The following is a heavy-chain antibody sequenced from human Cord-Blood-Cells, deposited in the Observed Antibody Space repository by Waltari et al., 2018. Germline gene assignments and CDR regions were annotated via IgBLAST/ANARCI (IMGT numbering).Heavy chain of an antibody. CDR3: ARGYYYDSSGYDY. Sequence: QVQLQESGPGLVKPSQTLSLTCTVSGGSISSGGYYWSWIRQHPGKGLEWFGYFCNSGSTYYNPSLKSRVTIAVDTSKNQFSVKLSSVTAADTAVDDCARGYYYDSSGYDYWGQGTLVTVSS. CDR2: FCNSGST. CDR1: GGSISSGGYY. V-gene: IGHV4-31*03. J-gene: IGHJ4*02. D-gene: IGHD3-22*01.